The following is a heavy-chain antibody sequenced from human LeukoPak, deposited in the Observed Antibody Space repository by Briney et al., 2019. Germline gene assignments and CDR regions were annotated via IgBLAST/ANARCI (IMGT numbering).Heavy chain of an antibody. D-gene: IGHD6-13*01. CDR2: ISGSGGST. J-gene: IGHJ4*02. Sequence: GGSLRLSCAASGFTFSDYAMTWVRQAPGKGLEWVSAISGSGGSTYYADSVKGRFTISRDNSKNTLYLQMNGLRAEDTAVYYCATFNRGGDSSRGHYWGQGTLVTVSS. CDR3: ATFNRGGDSSRGHY. CDR1: GFTFSDYA. V-gene: IGHV3-23*01.